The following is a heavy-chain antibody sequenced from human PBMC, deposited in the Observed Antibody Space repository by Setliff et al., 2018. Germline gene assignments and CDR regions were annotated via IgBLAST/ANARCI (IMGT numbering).Heavy chain of an antibody. D-gene: IGHD3-3*01. CDR1: GYTFTNYA. CDR2: INAGNGDT. J-gene: IGHJ3*02. V-gene: IGHV1-3*03. Sequence: ASVKVSCKASGYTFTNYAIHWVRQAPGQRLEWMGWINAGNGDTKYSQDFQGRVTITRDTSASTAYMDLSSLRSEDTAVYFCARDRFYNSWSGTSITAPHDAFDIWGQGTTVTVSS. CDR3: ARDRFYNSWSGTSITAPHDAFDI.